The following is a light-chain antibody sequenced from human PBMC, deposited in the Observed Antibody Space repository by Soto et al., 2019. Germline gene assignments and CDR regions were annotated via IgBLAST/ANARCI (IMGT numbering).Light chain of an antibody. V-gene: IGKV3-20*01. CDR3: QQYGTSPTT. Sequence: EIVLTQSPGTLSLSPGERATLFCRASQSVSVNSLAWYQQKGGQTPRLLIYGASGRATGIPGRFSGSGSGTDFTLTISSLEPEDFAVYYGQQYGTSPTTFGQGTRLEI. J-gene: IGKJ5*01. CDR2: GAS. CDR1: QSVSVNS.